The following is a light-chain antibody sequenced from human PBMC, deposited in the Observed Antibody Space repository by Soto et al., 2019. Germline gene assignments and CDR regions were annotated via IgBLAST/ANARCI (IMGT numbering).Light chain of an antibody. CDR2: DAS. CDR1: QSVSSSY. V-gene: IGKV3D-20*02. Sequence: EIVLTQSPATLSLSPGEIATLSCSASQSVSSSYLAWYQQKPGQAPRLFIYDASSRATGIPARFSGSGSGTDFTLTISSLEPEDFAVYYCQQRSKWPITFGQGTRLEIK. CDR3: QQRSKWPIT. J-gene: IGKJ5*01.